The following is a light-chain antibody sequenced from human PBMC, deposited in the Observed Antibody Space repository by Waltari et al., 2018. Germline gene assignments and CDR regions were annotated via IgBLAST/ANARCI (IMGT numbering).Light chain of an antibody. CDR3: MRALETPPT. CDR1: QSLLHSNGNTY. J-gene: IGKJ4*01. V-gene: IGKV2D-29*01. Sequence: DIVMTQTPLPLPVTPGEPASISCRSSQSLLHSNGNTYLYWYLQKPGQPPRFLMYRVSYRNSGVPDSFRGSGSGTDFTLKSSRVVAQDVGVYYCMRALETPPTCGVGTKVEIK. CDR2: RVS.